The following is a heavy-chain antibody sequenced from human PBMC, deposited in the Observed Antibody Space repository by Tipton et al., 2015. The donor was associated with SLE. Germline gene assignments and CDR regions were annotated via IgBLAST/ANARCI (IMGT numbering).Heavy chain of an antibody. CDR3: AREEVGATVFDY. D-gene: IGHD1-26*01. Sequence: TLSLTFTVSGGSISSHYWSWIRQPPGKGLEWIGYIYYSGSTNYNPSLKSRVTIPVDTSKNQFSLKLSSETAADKAVYYCAREEVGATVFDYWGQGTLVTVSS. CDR1: GGSISSHY. CDR2: IYYSGST. V-gene: IGHV4-4*08. J-gene: IGHJ4*02.